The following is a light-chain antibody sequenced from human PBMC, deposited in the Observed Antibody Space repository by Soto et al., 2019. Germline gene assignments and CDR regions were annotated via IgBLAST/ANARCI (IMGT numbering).Light chain of an antibody. Sequence: EIVLTQSPATLSVSPGERATLSCRASQSVSSNLAWYQQKPGQAPRLHIYGASTRATGIPARFSGSGSGTEFTLTISSLQSEDFAGYYCQQYNNWPPMAFGQGTKVAIK. CDR1: QSVSSN. V-gene: IGKV3-15*01. J-gene: IGKJ1*01. CDR3: QQYNNWPPMA. CDR2: GAS.